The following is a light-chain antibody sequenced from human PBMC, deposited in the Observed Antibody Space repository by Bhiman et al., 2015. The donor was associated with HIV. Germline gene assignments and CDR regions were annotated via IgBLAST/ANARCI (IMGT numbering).Light chain of an antibody. V-gene: IGLV3-1*01. J-gene: IGLJ1*01. CDR1: TLGNRY. Sequence: SYELTQPPSVSVSPGQTASITCSGDTLGNRYASWYQQKPGQSPILIIYQNNKRASGIPERISGSNSGDTATLTISGAQAMDEADYYCQAWDSSTGVFGPGTRVTVL. CDR3: QAWDSSTGV. CDR2: QNN.